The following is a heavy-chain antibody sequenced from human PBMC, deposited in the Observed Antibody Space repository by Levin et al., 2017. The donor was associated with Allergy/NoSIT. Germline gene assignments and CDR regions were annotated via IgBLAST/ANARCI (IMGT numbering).Heavy chain of an antibody. J-gene: IGHJ6*03. CDR1: GDNVSSNSAA. Sequence: SETLSLTCAISGDNVSSNSAAWHWIRQSPSRGLQWLGRTFYRSQWYNDYAVSVKGRLTIDADTSKNQFSLQLNFVSPEDTAVYYCARDAGERGGHYHMDVWGKGSTVTVSS. CDR2: TFYRSQWYN. CDR3: ARDAGERGGHYHMDV. D-gene: IGHD7-27*01. V-gene: IGHV6-1*01.